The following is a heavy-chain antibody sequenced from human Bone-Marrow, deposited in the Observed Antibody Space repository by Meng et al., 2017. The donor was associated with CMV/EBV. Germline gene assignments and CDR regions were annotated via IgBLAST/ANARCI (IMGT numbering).Heavy chain of an antibody. CDR1: GFTFSDYA. D-gene: IGHD2-8*01. CDR3: ARGTKAY. Sequence: GGSLRLSCAGSGFTFSDYAMSWVRQAPGKGLEWVANIKQDGSEKYYVDSVKGRFTISRDNAKNSLYLQMNSLRAEDTAVYYCARGTKAYWGQGTLVTVSS. V-gene: IGHV3-7*01. J-gene: IGHJ4*02. CDR2: IKQDGSEK.